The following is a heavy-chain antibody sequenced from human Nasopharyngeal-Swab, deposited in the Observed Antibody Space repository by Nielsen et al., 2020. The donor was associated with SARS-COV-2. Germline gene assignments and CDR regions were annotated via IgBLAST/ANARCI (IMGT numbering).Heavy chain of an antibody. Sequence: SETLSLTCTVSGGSISSYYWSWIRQPPGKGLEWIGYIYYSGSTNYNPSLKSRVTISVDTSKNQFSLKLSSVTAADTAVYYCAARRYSSGWSGWDWGQGTLVTVSS. CDR3: AARRYSSGWSGWD. V-gene: IGHV4-59*12. J-gene: IGHJ4*02. CDR1: GGSISSYY. CDR2: IYYSGST. D-gene: IGHD6-19*01.